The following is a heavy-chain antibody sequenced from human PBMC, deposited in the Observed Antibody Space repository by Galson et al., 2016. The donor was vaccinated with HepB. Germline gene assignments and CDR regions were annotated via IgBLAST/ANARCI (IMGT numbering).Heavy chain of an antibody. V-gene: IGHV3-11*06. CDR3: ARDRTSRAALDY. CDR1: GFTFSDFY. Sequence: SLRLSCAASGFTFSDFYMAWIRQAPGKGLEYVSHISSGGRDTNYADSVKGRFTISRDNAKKSLYLQMNSLRAEDTAVYYCARDRTSRAALDYRGQGTLVTVSS. CDR2: ISSGGRDT. J-gene: IGHJ4*02. D-gene: IGHD6-25*01.